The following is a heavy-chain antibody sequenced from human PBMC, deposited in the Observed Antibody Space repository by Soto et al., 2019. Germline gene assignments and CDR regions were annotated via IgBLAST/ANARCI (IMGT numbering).Heavy chain of an antibody. V-gene: IGHV4-61*01. CDR3: ARAPSYCISTSCYGYYYGMDV. CDR1: GGSVSSGSYY. Sequence: QVQLQESGPGLVKPSETLSLTCTVSGGSVSSGSYYWSWIRQPPGKGLEWIGYIYYSGSTNDNPPLKSRVTISVDTSKNQFSLKLSSVTAADTAVYYCARAPSYCISTSCYGYYYGMDVWGQGTTVTVSS. CDR2: IYYSGST. J-gene: IGHJ6*02. D-gene: IGHD2-2*01.